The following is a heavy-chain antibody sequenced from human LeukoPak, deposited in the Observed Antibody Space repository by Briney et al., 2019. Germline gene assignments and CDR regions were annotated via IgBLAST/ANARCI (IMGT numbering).Heavy chain of an antibody. CDR1: GGSISSGDYY. J-gene: IGHJ4*02. CDR3: ARYRDILTGYYDY. D-gene: IGHD3-9*01. CDR2: IYYSGST. V-gene: IGHV4-30-4*01. Sequence: SQTLSLTCTVSGGSISSGDYYWSWIRQPPGKGLEWIGYIYYSGSTYYNPSLKSRVTISVDTSKNQFSLKLSSVTAADTAVYYCARYRDILTGYYDYWGQGTLVTVSS.